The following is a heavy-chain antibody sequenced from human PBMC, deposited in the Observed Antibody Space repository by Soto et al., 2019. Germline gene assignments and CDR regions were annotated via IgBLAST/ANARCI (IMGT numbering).Heavy chain of an antibody. CDR2: IYYNGST. Sequence: SGTRSRTCTLSGFCIDNCCGAWMRQLPGKRLEWIGAIYYNGSTTYNTSLRSRVNFSVDTSKNQFSLSLTSVTAADTAVYFCEKVVYGGQFDYWGKGNMVTVSS. J-gene: IGHJ4*02. D-gene: IGHD2-8*01. V-gene: IGHV4-59*01. CDR3: EKVVYGGQFDY. CDR1: GFCIDNCC.